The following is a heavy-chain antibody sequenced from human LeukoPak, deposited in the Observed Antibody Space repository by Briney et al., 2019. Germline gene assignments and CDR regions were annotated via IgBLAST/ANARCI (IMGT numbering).Heavy chain of an antibody. D-gene: IGHD2-21*02. J-gene: IGHJ6*02. V-gene: IGHV3-23*01. CDR3: AKASPYCGGDCYSSYYYGMDV. CDR2: ISGSGVST. Sequence: PGGSLRLSCAASGFTFSNYAMCWVRQAPGKGLEWVSAISGSGVSTYYADSVKGRFTISRDNSKNTLYLQMNSLRAEDTAVYYCAKASPYCGGDCYSSYYYGMDVWGQGTTVTVSS. CDR1: GFTFSNYA.